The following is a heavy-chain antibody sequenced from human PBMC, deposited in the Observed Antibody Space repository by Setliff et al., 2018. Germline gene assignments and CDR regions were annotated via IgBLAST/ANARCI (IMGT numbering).Heavy chain of an antibody. D-gene: IGHD3-10*01. CDR1: GFSLRSRGMA. J-gene: IGHJ4*02. CDR2: IYWDGVE. CDR3: AHRGGYGAGSLFYFDV. Sequence: SGPTLVNPTQTLTLTCSFSGFSLRSRGMAVGWIRQPPGKALEWLALIYWDGVERYSPALKNRVTITQDTSKNQVVLTMTNMDPVDTATYYCAHRGGYGAGSLFYFDVWGQGTLVTVSS. V-gene: IGHV2-5*02.